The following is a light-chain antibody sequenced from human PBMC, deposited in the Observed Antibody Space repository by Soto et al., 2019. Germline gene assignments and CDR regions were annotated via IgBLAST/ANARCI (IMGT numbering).Light chain of an antibody. V-gene: IGKV3-20*01. CDR2: GAS. CDR1: QSVSNNY. CDR3: QQYGSSRT. J-gene: IGKJ1*01. Sequence: EILLTQSXGXLXXXPXXXSPPSCRASQSVSNNYLAWYQQKPGQAPRLLIYGASNRATGIPDRFSGSGSGTDFTLTISRLEPEDFAVYYCQQYGSSRTFGQGTKVDIK.